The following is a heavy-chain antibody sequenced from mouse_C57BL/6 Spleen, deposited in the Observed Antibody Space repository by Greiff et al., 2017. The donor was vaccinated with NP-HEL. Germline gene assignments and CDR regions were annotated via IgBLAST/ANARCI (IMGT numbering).Heavy chain of an antibody. D-gene: IGHD4-1*01. Sequence: EVKLMESGGGLVQPKGSLKLSCAASGFSFNTYAMNWVRQAPGKGLEWVARIRSKSNNYATYYADSVKDRFTISRDDSESMLYLQMNNLKTEDTAMYYCVSQLGPYLDYWGQGTTLTVSS. V-gene: IGHV10-1*01. CDR2: IRSKSNNYAT. CDR3: VSQLGPYLDY. J-gene: IGHJ2*01. CDR1: GFSFNTYA.